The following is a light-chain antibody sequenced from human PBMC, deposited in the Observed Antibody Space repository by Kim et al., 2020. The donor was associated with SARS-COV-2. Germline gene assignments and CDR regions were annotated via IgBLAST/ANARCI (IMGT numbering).Light chain of an antibody. J-gene: IGLJ2*01. CDR3: AAWDDSLNGVV. CDR1: SSNIGSNT. Sequence: ELTQPPSASGTPGQRVTISCSGSSSNIGSNTVNWYQQLPGTAPKVLMYNNNQGPSGVPDRFSGSKSGTSASLAISGLQSEDEADYYCAAWDDSLNGVVFGGGTQLTVL. CDR2: NNN. V-gene: IGLV1-44*01.